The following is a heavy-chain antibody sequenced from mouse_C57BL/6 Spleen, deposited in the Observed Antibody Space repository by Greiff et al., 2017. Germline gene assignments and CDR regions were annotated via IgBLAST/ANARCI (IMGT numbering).Heavy chain of an antibody. V-gene: IGHV1-52*01. D-gene: IGHD6-1*01. CDR3: ERSRGGVPSEMDY. J-gene: IGHJ4*01. CDR1: GYTFTSYW. Sequence: QVQLQQPGAELVRPGSSVKLSCKASGYTFTSYWMHWVKQRPIQGLEWIGNIDPSDSETQYNPKFKDKATLTVDKSSSTAYMQRSRLTSEDSAVYYCERSRGGVPSEMDYGGQGTSVTVSS. CDR2: IDPSDSET.